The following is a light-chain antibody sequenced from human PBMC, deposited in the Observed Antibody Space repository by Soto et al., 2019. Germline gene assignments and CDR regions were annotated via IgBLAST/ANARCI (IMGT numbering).Light chain of an antibody. CDR3: MQALQTPFT. Sequence: EIVMTQSPLSLPATPGEPASISCRSSQSLLHSNGNDFLEWYLQKPGQSPQLLIYLGSNRASGVHDRFSGSGSGTDFTLKISRVEAEDVGVYYCMQALQTPFTFGPGTKVDIK. CDR1: QSLLHSNGNDF. CDR2: LGS. V-gene: IGKV2-28*01. J-gene: IGKJ3*01.